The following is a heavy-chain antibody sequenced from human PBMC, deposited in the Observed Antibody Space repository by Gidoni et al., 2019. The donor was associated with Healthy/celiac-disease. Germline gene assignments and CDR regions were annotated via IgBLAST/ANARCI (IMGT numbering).Heavy chain of an antibody. CDR2: ISSSGSTI. CDR3: ARGRGYSYGYYYGMDV. D-gene: IGHD5-18*01. V-gene: IGHV3-48*03. J-gene: IGHJ6*02. Sequence: EVQLLESGGGLVQPGGSLSLSCAASGFTFSSYEMNWVRQAPGKGLEWVSYISSSGSTIYYADSVKGRFTISRDNAKNSLYLQMNSLRAEDTAVYYCARGRGYSYGYYYGMDVWGQGTTVTVSS. CDR1: GFTFSSYE.